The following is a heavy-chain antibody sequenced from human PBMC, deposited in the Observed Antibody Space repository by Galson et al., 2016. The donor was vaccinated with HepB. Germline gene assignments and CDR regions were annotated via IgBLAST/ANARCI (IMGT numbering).Heavy chain of an antibody. J-gene: IGHJ4*02. CDR1: GFTFDDYT. Sequence: SLRLSCAASGFTFDDYTMHWVRQRPGEGLQWVSLISWDGSTALYADSVEGRFTLSRDNSKNALVLQMNSLNVEDSALYYCAGAMGVAAMGTYYFDSRGQGTLVTVSS. CDR3: AGAMGVAAMGTYYFDS. D-gene: IGHD5-18*01. V-gene: IGHV3-43*01. CDR2: ISWDGSTA.